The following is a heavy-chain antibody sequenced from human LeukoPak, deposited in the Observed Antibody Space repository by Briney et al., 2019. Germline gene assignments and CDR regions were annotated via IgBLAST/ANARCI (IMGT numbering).Heavy chain of an antibody. CDR3: ARGSSYYDSSGYYPFDY. J-gene: IGHJ4*02. CDR1: GFTFSSYA. V-gene: IGHV3-30-3*01. CDR2: ISYDGSYK. Sequence: GGSLRLSCAASGFTFSSYAMHWVRQAPGKGLVWVAVISYDGSYKYYADSVKGRFTISRDNSKNTLYLQMNSLRAEDTAVYYCARGSSYYDSSGYYPFDYWGQGTLVTVSS. D-gene: IGHD3-22*01.